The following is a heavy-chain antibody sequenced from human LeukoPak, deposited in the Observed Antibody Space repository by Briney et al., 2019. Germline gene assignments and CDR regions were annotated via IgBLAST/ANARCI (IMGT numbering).Heavy chain of an antibody. CDR3: ASPRIGSENDYYGMDV. D-gene: IGHD2-15*01. V-gene: IGHV3-23*01. Sequence: GGSLRLSCAVSGFTFSSYAMSWVRQAPGKGLEWVSAIGGSGGSTSYADSVKGRFIISRDSSKNTLYLQMNSLRAEDTAVYYCASPRIGSENDYYGMDVWGQGTTVTVSS. CDR1: GFTFSSYA. CDR2: IGGSGGST. J-gene: IGHJ6*02.